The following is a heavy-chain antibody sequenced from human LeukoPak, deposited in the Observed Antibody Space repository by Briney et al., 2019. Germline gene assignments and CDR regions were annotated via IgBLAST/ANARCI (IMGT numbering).Heavy chain of an antibody. V-gene: IGHV3-21*01. CDR3: AELGITIIGGV. J-gene: IGHJ6*04. CDR1: GFTFNTYT. CDR2: ISSGTSYI. D-gene: IGHD3-10*02. Sequence: GGSLRLSCAASGFTFNTYTMNWVRQAPGKGLEWVSSISSGTSYIYYADSVKGRFTISRDNAKNSLYLQMNSLRAEDTAVYYCAELGITIIGGVWGKGTTVTISS.